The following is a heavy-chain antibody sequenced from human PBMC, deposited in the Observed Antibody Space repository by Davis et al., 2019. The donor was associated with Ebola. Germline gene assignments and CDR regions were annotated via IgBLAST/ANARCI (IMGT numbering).Heavy chain of an antibody. CDR1: GFTLTNYA. Sequence: ASVKVSCKASGFTLTNYAIHWVRQAPGQGLEWMGWINPHNGNTNYAQNVQGRVIMTTDTATTTAYMEVGGLRSDDTAVYYCARAQFPTTSDHWGQGTLVTVSS. D-gene: IGHD1-1*01. CDR3: ARAQFPTTSDH. J-gene: IGHJ4*02. CDR2: INPHNGNT. V-gene: IGHV1-18*01.